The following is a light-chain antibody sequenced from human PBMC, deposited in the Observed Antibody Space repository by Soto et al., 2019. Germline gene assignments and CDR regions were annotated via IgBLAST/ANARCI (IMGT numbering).Light chain of an antibody. CDR1: DDISNY. V-gene: IGKV1-33*01. CDR2: DAS. Sequence: DIQMTQSPSSLSASVGDRVTITCQASDDISNYLNWYQQKPGKAPKVLIYDASHLESGVPSRFSGGGYGKEFTFPISSLQAEDIATYYCQQYANLPLTFGPGTKVDIK. CDR3: QQYANLPLT. J-gene: IGKJ3*01.